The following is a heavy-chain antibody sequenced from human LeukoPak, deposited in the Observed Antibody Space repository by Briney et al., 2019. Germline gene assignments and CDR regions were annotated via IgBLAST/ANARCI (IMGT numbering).Heavy chain of an antibody. CDR2: ISAYNGNT. Sequence: ASVKVSCKASGYTFTSYGISWVRQAPGQGLEWMGWISAYNGNTNYAQKLQGRVTMTTDTSTSTAYMELRSLRSDDTAVYYCARDPRLYDSSGYYDDAFDIWGQGTMVTVSS. J-gene: IGHJ3*02. CDR1: GYTFTSYG. CDR3: ARDPRLYDSSGYYDDAFDI. V-gene: IGHV1-18*01. D-gene: IGHD3-22*01.